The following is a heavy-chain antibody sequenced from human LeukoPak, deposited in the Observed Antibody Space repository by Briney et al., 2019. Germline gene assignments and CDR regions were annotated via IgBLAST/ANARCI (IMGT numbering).Heavy chain of an antibody. CDR1: GFTLSTYT. V-gene: IGHV3-21*01. CDR3: AREFSTDAFDI. Sequence: PGGSLRLSCAASGFTLSTYTMNWVRQAPGKGLEWVSSISSSSNYIYYADSVKGRFTISRDDAKNSLSLQMNSLRAEDTAVYYCAREFSTDAFDIWGQGTMVTVSS. J-gene: IGHJ3*02. CDR2: ISSSSNYI. D-gene: IGHD2-2*01.